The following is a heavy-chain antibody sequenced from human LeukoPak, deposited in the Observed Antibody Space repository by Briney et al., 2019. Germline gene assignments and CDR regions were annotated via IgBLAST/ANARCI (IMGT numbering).Heavy chain of an antibody. Sequence: QPGGSLRLSCAASGFTFSTYAIQWVRQAPGKGVEWGAVIWFDGSEQYYADSVRGRFIISRDNAKSTSNLQLNSLRAEDTAVYYCAREGDSRWGELSPWGQGTLVTVSS. D-gene: IGHD3-16*02. V-gene: IGHV3-33*01. CDR1: GFTFSTYA. CDR3: AREGDSRWGELSP. J-gene: IGHJ1*01. CDR2: IWFDGSEQ.